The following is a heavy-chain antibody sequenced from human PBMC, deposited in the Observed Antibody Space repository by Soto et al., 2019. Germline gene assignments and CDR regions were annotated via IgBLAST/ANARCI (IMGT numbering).Heavy chain of an antibody. V-gene: IGHV3-21*01. CDR2: ISTSSDYI. Sequence: EVQLVESGGGLVKPGGSLRLSCAASGFTFSSYSMNWVRQAPGKGLEWVSSISTSSDYIYYADSVKGRFTISRDNAKNSLYLQMNSLRAEDTAVYYCANHEAAATFSDYYGMYVWGQGTTVTVSS. D-gene: IGHD2-15*01. CDR3: ANHEAAATFSDYYGMYV. CDR1: GFTFSSYS. J-gene: IGHJ6*02.